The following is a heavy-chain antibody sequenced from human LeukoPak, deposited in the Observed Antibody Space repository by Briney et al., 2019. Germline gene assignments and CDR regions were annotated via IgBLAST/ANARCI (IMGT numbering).Heavy chain of an antibody. CDR2: IIPILGIA. Sequence: SVKVSCKASGGTFSSYAISWVRQAPGQGLEWMGRIIPILGIANYAQKFQGRVTITADKSTSTAYMELSSLRSEDTAVYYCARDRLAAAGTWLDYWGQGTLVTVSS. D-gene: IGHD6-13*01. V-gene: IGHV1-69*04. CDR3: ARDRLAAAGTWLDY. J-gene: IGHJ4*02. CDR1: GGTFSSYA.